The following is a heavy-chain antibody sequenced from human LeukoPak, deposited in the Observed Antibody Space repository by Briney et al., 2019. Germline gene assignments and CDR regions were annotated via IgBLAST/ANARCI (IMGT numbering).Heavy chain of an antibody. CDR1: GFTFSSYG. Sequence: GGSLRLSCAASGFTFSSYGMHWVRQAPGKGLEWVAFIRYDGSNKYYADSVKGRFTISRDNSKNTLYLQMNSLRAEDTAVSYCATGHCITMIVVVNPEYYFDYWGQGTLVTVSS. J-gene: IGHJ4*02. V-gene: IGHV3-30*02. CDR2: IRYDGSNK. CDR3: ATGHCITMIVVVNPEYYFDY. D-gene: IGHD3-22*01.